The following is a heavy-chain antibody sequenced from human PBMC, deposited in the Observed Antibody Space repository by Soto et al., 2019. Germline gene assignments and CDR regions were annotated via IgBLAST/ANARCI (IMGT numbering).Heavy chain of an antibody. Sequence: NPSETLSLTCAVYGGSFSGYYWSWIRQPPGKGLEWIGEINHSGSTNYNPSLKSRVTISVDTSKNQFSLKLSSVTAADTAVYYCARAGPRYYDPRRDPPGPNWGQGTLVTVSS. CDR2: INHSGST. CDR3: ARAGPRYYDPRRDPPGPN. V-gene: IGHV4-34*01. CDR1: GGSFSGYY. D-gene: IGHD3-22*01. J-gene: IGHJ4*02.